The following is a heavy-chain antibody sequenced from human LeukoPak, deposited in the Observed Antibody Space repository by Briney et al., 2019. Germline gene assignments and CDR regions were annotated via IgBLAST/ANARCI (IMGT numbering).Heavy chain of an antibody. V-gene: IGHV3-15*01. CDR3: TTDSSAAPGTVFAFDI. D-gene: IGHD6-13*01. J-gene: IGHJ3*02. CDR2: IRSDHASGTQ. CDR1: GFTFSNAL. Sequence: GGSLRLSCAASGFTFSNALMSWVRQAPGKGLEWVGRIRSDHASGTQDYGAPVKGRFTISRDDSKNTLYLQMNSLTTEDTAVYYCTTDSSAAPGTVFAFDIWGQGTMVTVSS.